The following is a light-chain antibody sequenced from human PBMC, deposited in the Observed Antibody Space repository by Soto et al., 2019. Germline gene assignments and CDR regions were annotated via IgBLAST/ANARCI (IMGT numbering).Light chain of an antibody. CDR3: MQGLQSTIT. Sequence: DVVMTQSPRSLPVTPGEPASISCRSSQILLHSNGYNYLDWYLQKPGQSPQLLIYLGSSRASGVPDRVSGSGSGTDFTLKIGRVEAEDVGIYYCMQGLQSTITFGQGTRLEIK. J-gene: IGKJ5*01. CDR2: LGS. CDR1: QILLHSNGYNY. V-gene: IGKV2-28*01.